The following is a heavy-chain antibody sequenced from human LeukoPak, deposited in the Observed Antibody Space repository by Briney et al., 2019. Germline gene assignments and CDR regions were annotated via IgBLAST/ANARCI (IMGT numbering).Heavy chain of an antibody. CDR3: ARELGYCSSTSCYREFDP. V-gene: IGHV4-38-2*02. Sequence: SETLSLTCSVSGYSISSDYYWGWIRQPPGKELDWIASIYHSGSTYYNSSLKSRVTISVDTSKNQFSLKLTSVTAADTAVYYCARELGYCSSTSCYREFDPWGQGTQVTVSS. J-gene: IGHJ5*02. CDR1: GYSISSDYY. CDR2: IYHSGST. D-gene: IGHD2-2*02.